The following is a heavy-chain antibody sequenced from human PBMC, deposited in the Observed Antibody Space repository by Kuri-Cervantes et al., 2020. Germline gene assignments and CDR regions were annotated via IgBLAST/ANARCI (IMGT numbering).Heavy chain of an antibody. CDR2: IYHSGST. CDR1: DYFIRSGYY. D-gene: IGHD2/OR15-2a*01. J-gene: IGHJ5*02. V-gene: IGHV4-38-2*01. Sequence: GSLRLSCAVSDYFIRSGYYWGWIRQPPGKGLEWIGSIYHSGSTYYNPSLKRRVTISVDTSKNQFSLKLSSVTAADTAVYYCARHVSIYEASGGGLWFDPWGQETLVTVSS. CDR3: ARHVSIYEASGGGLWFDP.